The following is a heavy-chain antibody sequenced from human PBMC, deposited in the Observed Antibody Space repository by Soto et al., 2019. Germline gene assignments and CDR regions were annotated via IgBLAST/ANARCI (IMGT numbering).Heavy chain of an antibody. CDR3: AREGNTAGSLGY. V-gene: IGHV4-59*01. Sequence: SETLSLTCTVSGGSISSYYWNWIRQPPGKGLEWIGYIYYSGSTNYNPSLKSRVTISVDTSKNQFSLKLSSVTAADTAVYYCAREGNTAGSLGYWGQGTLVTVSS. CDR1: GGSISSYY. D-gene: IGHD3-10*01. CDR2: IYYSGST. J-gene: IGHJ4*02.